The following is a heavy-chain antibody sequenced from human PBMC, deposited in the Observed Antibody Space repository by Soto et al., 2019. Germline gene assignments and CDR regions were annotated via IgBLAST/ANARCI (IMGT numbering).Heavy chain of an antibody. CDR1: GYTFTSYG. Sequence: QVQLVQSGVEVKKPGASVKVSCKASGYTFTSYGISWVRQAPGQGLEWMGLLIPYNGDRIYAQKFQGRVILTTDTATNTAYMELGSLRSDDTAVYYCARDGGRHSGGIDYWGQGTLVTVSS. J-gene: IGHJ4*02. CDR2: LIPYNGDR. D-gene: IGHD1-26*01. CDR3: ARDGGRHSGGIDY. V-gene: IGHV1-18*01.